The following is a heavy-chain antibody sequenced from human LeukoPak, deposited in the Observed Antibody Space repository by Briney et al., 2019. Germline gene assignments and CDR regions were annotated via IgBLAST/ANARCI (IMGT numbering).Heavy chain of an antibody. CDR1: GGSISGYY. V-gene: IGHV4-59*01. CDR3: ARYGVYRGMDV. D-gene: IGHD5-12*01. CDR2: MYYSGIT. Sequence: SETLSLTCTVSGGSISGYYWSWIRQPPGKGLEWIGYMYYSGITSYNPSLKGRVTISVDTSKNQFSLKLSSVTAADTAVYYCARYGVYRGMDVWGQGTTVTDSS. J-gene: IGHJ6*02.